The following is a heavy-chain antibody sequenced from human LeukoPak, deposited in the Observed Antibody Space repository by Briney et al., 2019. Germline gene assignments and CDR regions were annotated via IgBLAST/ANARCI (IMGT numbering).Heavy chain of an antibody. V-gene: IGHV4-4*02. D-gene: IGHD6-19*01. CDR3: ARFALDPIVVAGPYFDY. CDR1: GGSISSSNW. CDR2: IYHSGST. Sequence: SETLSLTCAVSGGSISSSNWWSWVRQPPGKGLEWIGEIYHSGSTNYNPSLKSRVTISVDKSKNQFSLKLSSVTAADTAVYYCARFALDPIVVAGPYFDYWGQGTLVTVSS. J-gene: IGHJ4*02.